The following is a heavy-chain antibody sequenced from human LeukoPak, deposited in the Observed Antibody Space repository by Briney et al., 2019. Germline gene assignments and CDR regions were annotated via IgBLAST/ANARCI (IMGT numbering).Heavy chain of an antibody. CDR2: ISAYNGNT. V-gene: IGHV1-18*01. D-gene: IGHD1-1*01. Sequence: ASVKVSCKASGYTFTSYGISWVRQAPGQGLEWMGWISAYNGNTNYAQKLQGRVTMTTDTSTSTAYMELRSLRSDDTAVYYCARVGEGPGSGYYYYYYMDVWGKGTTVTVSS. J-gene: IGHJ6*03. CDR3: ARVGEGPGSGYYYYYYMDV. CDR1: GYTFTSYG.